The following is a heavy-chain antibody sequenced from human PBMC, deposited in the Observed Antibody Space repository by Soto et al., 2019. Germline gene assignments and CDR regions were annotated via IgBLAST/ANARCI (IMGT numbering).Heavy chain of an antibody. Sequence: GGSLRLSCAASGFTFSSYWMSWVRQAPGKGLEWVSVIYSGGSTYYADSVKGRFTISRDNSKNTLYLQMNSLRAEDTAVYYCARVRASYDILSGDAEGGAFDVWGQGTMVTVSS. CDR3: ARVRASYDILSGDAEGGAFDV. V-gene: IGHV3-66*01. D-gene: IGHD3-9*01. CDR2: IYSGGST. CDR1: GFTFSSYW. J-gene: IGHJ3*01.